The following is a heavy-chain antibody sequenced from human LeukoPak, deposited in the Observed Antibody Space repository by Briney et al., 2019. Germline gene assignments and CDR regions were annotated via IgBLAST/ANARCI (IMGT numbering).Heavy chain of an antibody. V-gene: IGHV4-34*01. CDR1: GYSLSRGYY. D-gene: IGHD3-10*01. CDR2: INHSGST. CDR3: ARVRGDYCYYYYMDV. J-gene: IGHJ6*03. Sequence: SETLSLTCAVSGYSLSRGYYWSWIRQPPGKGLEWIGEINHSGSTNYTPSLKSRVTISVDTSKNQFSLKLSSVTAADTAVYYCARVRGDYCYYYYMDVWGQGTTVTVSS.